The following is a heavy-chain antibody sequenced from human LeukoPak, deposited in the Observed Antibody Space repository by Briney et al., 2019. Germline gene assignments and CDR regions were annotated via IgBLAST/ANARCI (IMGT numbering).Heavy chain of an antibody. CDR1: GFTFSSYA. J-gene: IGHJ4*02. V-gene: IGHV3-23*01. CDR2: ISGSGGST. D-gene: IGHD2-2*02. CDR3: AKDRYCSSTSCYTFDY. Sequence: GGSLRLSCAASGFTFSSYAVSWVRQAPGRGLEWVSTISGSGGSTYYADSVKGRFTISRDNPKNTLYLQMNSLRAEDTAVYYCAKDRYCSSTSCYTFDYWGQGTLVTVSS.